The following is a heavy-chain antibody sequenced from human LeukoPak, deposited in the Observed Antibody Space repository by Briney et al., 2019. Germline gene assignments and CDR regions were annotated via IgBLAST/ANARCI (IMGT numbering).Heavy chain of an antibody. V-gene: IGHV4-39*07. J-gene: IGHJ4*02. CDR3: ARVGWELLGPFDH. CDR1: GDSISSRSYY. D-gene: IGHD1-26*01. CDR2: IYYSGST. Sequence: SETLSLTCTVSGDSISSRSYYWGWIRQPPGKGLEWIGSIYYSGSTYYNPSLKSRVTISVNTSKNQFSLKLSSVTAADTAVYYCARVGWELLGPFDHWGRGTLVTVSS.